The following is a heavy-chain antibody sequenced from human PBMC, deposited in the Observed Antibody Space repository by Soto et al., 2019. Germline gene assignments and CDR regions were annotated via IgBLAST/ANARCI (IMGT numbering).Heavy chain of an antibody. CDR3: ARLHSHGTYGMDV. CDR1: GGSFTYT. J-gene: IGHJ6*02. CDR2: IIPIFGTT. Sequence: QIHLVQSGAEVKKPGSSGKVSCKASGGSFTYTLSWVRQAPGQGLEWMGGIIPIFGTTNYAQKFQGRVTITADESTKTAYMELSTLRSEDTAVYYCARLHSHGTYGMDVWGQGTTVTVSS. D-gene: IGHD5-18*01. V-gene: IGHV1-69*01.